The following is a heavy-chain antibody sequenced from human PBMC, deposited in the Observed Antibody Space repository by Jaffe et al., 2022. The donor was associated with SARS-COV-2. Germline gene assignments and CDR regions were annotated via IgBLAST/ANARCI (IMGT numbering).Heavy chain of an antibody. CDR3: VKDGWGSAGCTNGVCYNYYYYGMDV. Sequence: EVQLVESGGGLVQPGGSLRLSCSASGFTFSSYAMHWVRQAPGKGLEYVSAISSNGGSTYYADSVKGRFTISRDNSKNTLYLQMSSLRAEDTAVYYCVKDGWGSAGCTNGVCYNYYYYGMDVWGQGTTVTVSS. D-gene: IGHD2-8*01. V-gene: IGHV3-64D*09. J-gene: IGHJ6*02. CDR1: GFTFSSYA. CDR2: ISSNGGST.